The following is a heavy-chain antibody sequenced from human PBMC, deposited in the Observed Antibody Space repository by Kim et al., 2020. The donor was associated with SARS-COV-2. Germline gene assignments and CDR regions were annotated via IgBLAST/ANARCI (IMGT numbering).Heavy chain of an antibody. V-gene: IGHV4-39*07. D-gene: IGHD4-17*01. J-gene: IGHJ4*02. CDR1: GGSISSSSYY. CDR3: ARVFPATGDYLATEYYFDY. CDR2: IYYSGST. Sequence: SETLSLTCTVSGGSISSSSYYWGWIRQPPGKGLEWIGSIYYSGSTYYNPSLKSRVTISVDTSKNQFSLKLSSVTAADTAVYYCARVFPATGDYLATEYYFDYWGQGTLVTVSS.